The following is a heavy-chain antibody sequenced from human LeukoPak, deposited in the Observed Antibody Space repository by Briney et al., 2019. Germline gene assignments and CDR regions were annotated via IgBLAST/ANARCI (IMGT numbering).Heavy chain of an antibody. CDR3: ARRGRFLGYMDV. Sequence: SETLSLTCTVSGYSISSGYYWGWIRQPPGKGLEWIGSIYHSGSTYYNPSLKSRVTISVDTSKNQFSLKLSSVTAADTAVYYCARRGRFLGYMDVWGKGTTVTVSS. D-gene: IGHD3-3*01. J-gene: IGHJ6*03. V-gene: IGHV4-38-2*02. CDR2: IYHSGST. CDR1: GYSISSGYY.